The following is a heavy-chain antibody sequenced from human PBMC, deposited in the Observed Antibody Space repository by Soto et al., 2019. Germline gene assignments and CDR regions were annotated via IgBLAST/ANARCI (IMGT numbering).Heavy chain of an antibody. CDR1: GFTFDDYA. CDR2: ISWNSGSI. V-gene: IGHV3-9*01. CDR3: AKGRSVFGVVIIPDYDY. D-gene: IGHD3-3*01. J-gene: IGHJ4*02. Sequence: EVQLVESGGGLVQPGRSLRLSCAASGFTFDDYAMHWVRQAPGKGLEWVSGISWNSGSIGYADSVKGRFTISRDYAKNSLYLQMNSLRAEDTALYYCAKGRSVFGVVIIPDYDYWGQGTLVTVSS.